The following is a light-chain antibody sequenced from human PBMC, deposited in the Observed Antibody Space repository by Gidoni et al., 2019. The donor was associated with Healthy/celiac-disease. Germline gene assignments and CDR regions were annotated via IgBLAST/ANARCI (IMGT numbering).Light chain of an antibody. J-gene: IGLJ2*01. CDR1: SLRSYY. Sequence: SSELTQDPAVSVALGQTVRITCQGDSLRSYYASWYQQKPGQAPVLVSYGKNNRPSGIPDRFSGPSSGNTASLTITGAQAEDESDYYCNSRDSSGNHHVVFGGGTKLTVL. V-gene: IGLV3-19*01. CDR3: NSRDSSGNHHVV. CDR2: GKN.